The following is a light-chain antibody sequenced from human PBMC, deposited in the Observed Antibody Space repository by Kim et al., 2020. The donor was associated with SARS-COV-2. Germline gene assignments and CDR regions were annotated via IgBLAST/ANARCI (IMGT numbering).Light chain of an antibody. CDR2: GAS. V-gene: IGKV3-15*01. CDR3: HQYNDLPPRDT. Sequence: EIVMTQSPATLSVSPGERATLSCRASQSVSNNLAWYQHKPGQPPRLLIYGASTKATGVPARFSGSGSGTDFTLTVSSLQSEDFAVYYCHQYNDLPPRDTFGQGTKLEI. CDR1: QSVSNN. J-gene: IGKJ2*01.